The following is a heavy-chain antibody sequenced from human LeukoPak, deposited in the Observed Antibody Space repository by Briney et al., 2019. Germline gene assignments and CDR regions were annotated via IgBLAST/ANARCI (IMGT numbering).Heavy chain of an antibody. V-gene: IGHV3-30*18. J-gene: IGHJ3*02. Sequence: SGGSLRLSCAASGFTFSSYGMHWVRQAPGKGLEWVAVISYDVGKKYYADSVKGRFTISRDNSKNTLYLQMNSLRAEDTAVYYCAKEYSSSWYDAFDIWGQGTMVTVSS. D-gene: IGHD6-13*01. CDR1: GFTFSSYG. CDR2: ISYDVGKK. CDR3: AKEYSSSWYDAFDI.